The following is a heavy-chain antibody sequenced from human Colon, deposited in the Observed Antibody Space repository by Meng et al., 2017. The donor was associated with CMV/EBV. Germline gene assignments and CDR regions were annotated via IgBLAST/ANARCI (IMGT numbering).Heavy chain of an antibody. CDR2: ISGSGGST. CDR3: AKDQAGYYDSSGRDY. D-gene: IGHD3-22*01. Sequence: GESLKISCAASGFTLSSYEMNWVRQAPGKGLEWVSAISGSGGSTYYADSVKGRFTISRDNSKNTLYLQMNSLRAEDTAVYYCAKDQAGYYDSSGRDYWGQGTLVTVSS. V-gene: IGHV3-23*01. CDR1: GFTLSSYE. J-gene: IGHJ4*02.